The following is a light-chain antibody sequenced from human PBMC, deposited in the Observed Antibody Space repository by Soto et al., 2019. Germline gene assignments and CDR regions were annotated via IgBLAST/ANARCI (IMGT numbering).Light chain of an antibody. J-gene: IGLJ1*01. CDR2: LNSDGSH. CDR1: SGHSSYA. V-gene: IGLV4-69*01. Sequence: QPVLTQSPSASASLGASVKLTCTLSSGHSSYAIAWHQQQPEKGPRYLMKLNSDGSHSKGGGIPDRFSGSSSGAERYLTISSLQSEDEADYYCQTWGTGIQVFGTGTKVTVL. CDR3: QTWGTGIQV.